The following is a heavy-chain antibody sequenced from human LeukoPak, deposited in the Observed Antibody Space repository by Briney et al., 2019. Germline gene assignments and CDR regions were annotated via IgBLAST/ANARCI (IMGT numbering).Heavy chain of an antibody. CDR1: GFTVSSSY. V-gene: IGHV3-53*01. CDR3: ARGLRHCDRTSCFQPFDC. CDR2: TYADGYT. D-gene: IGHD2-2*01. J-gene: IGHJ4*02. Sequence: GRSLRLSCAASGFTVSSSYMTWVRQAPGKGLEWVSITYADGYTFYADSVKGRFTISRDSSKNTLCLQMNSLRAEDTAMYYCARGLRHCDRTSCFQPFDCWDQGTLVTVSS.